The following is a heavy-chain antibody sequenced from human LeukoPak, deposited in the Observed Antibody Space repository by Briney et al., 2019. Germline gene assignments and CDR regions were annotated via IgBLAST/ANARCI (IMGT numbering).Heavy chain of an antibody. Sequence: PSETLSLTCAVYGGSFSGYHWTWIRQPPGKGLEWIGEINHSGYTNYNPSVQSRVTISVDTSKNQFSLKLSSVTAADTAVYYCARGTYYDFWSGYYNPQYSDAFDIWGQGTMVTVSS. J-gene: IGHJ3*02. CDR2: INHSGYT. CDR3: ARGTYYDFWSGYYNPQYSDAFDI. D-gene: IGHD3-3*01. V-gene: IGHV4-34*01. CDR1: GGSFSGYH.